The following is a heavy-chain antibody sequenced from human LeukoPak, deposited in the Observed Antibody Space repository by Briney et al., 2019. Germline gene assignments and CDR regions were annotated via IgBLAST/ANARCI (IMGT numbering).Heavy chain of an antibody. CDR3: AKGSHYYDSSGSDY. CDR2: ISGSGGST. Sequence: PGGSLRLFCAASGFTFSNYAMSWVRQAPGKGLEWVSAISGSGGSTYYADSVKGRFTISRDNSKNTLYLQMNSLRAEDTAVYYCAKGSHYYDSSGSDYWGQGTLVTVSS. D-gene: IGHD3-22*01. CDR1: GFTFSNYA. J-gene: IGHJ4*02. V-gene: IGHV3-23*01.